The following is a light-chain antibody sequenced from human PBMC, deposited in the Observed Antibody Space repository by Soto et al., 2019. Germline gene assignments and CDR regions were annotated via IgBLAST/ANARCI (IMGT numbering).Light chain of an antibody. CDR1: QSISSSY. CDR3: QQYGSSIT. V-gene: IGKV3-20*01. J-gene: IGKJ5*01. Sequence: EIVLTQSAGAVSLSPGKRATLSCRASQSISSSYLAWYQQRPGQAPRLLIYDASNRATGIPARFSGSGSGTDFTLTISRLEPEDFAVYYCQQYGSSITFGQGTRLEIK. CDR2: DAS.